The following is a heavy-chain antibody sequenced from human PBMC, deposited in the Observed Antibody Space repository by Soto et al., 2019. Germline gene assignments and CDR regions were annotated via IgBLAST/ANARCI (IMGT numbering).Heavy chain of an antibody. CDR3: GTDGVCTSTTWRVSTWFDP. D-gene: IGHD2-2*01. CDR1: GGSFSGYY. Sequence: QVQLQQWGAGLLKPSETLSLTCVVYGGSFSGYYWSWIRQSPGKGLVWIGGINHRGSTNYNPSLERRVTTSVDTSKNQFSLKLTSVTAADTAMYYCGTDGVCTSTTWRVSTWFDPWGQGTLVTVSS. J-gene: IGHJ5*02. V-gene: IGHV4-34*01. CDR2: INHRGST.